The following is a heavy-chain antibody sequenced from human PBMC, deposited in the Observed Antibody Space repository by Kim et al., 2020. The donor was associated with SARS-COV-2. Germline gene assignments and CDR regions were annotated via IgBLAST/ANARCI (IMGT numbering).Heavy chain of an antibody. V-gene: IGHV1-69*10. J-gene: IGHJ3*02. Sequence: SVKVSCTASGGTFVSYTINWVRQAPGQGLEWMGGITPILNVAHYAQKFQGRFTIIADKSSSTAYMELSSLTSEDTAIYYCAREMPSGFIAYGAFDIWGQGTRDTV. D-gene: IGHD1-26*01. CDR1: GGTFVSYT. CDR2: ITPILNVA. CDR3: AREMPSGFIAYGAFDI.